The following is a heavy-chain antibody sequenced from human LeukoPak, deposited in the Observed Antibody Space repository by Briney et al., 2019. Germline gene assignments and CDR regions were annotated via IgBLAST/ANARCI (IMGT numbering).Heavy chain of an antibody. D-gene: IGHD3/OR15-3a*01. CDR3: ARGTGTGWRFDF. V-gene: IGHV3-21*01. CDR1: GFTFTTYG. CDR2: ISFSGSYI. J-gene: IGHJ4*02. Sequence: GGSLRLSCAASGFTFTTYGFNWVRQAPGKGLEWVSSISFSGSYIYYADSVKGRFTISRDNAKNSVYLQMNSLRDDDTAVYYCARGTGTGWRFDFWGQGTLVTVCS.